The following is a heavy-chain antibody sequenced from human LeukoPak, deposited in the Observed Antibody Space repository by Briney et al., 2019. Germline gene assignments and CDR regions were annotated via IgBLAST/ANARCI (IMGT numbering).Heavy chain of an antibody. CDR2: MNQDGSER. Sequence: GGSLRLSCEASAFLFSNPWMSSVRQAPGKGLECVANMNQDGSERNYVDSVKGRLTISRDNAKGSLYLQMNGLRAEDTAVYFCVKDRGCSTFDYWGQGTLVTVSS. D-gene: IGHD3-10*01. V-gene: IGHV3-7*03. CDR1: AFLFSNPW. J-gene: IGHJ4*02. CDR3: VKDRGCSTFDY.